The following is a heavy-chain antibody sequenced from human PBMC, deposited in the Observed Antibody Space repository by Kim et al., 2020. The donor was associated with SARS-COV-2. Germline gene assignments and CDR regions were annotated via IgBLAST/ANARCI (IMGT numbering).Heavy chain of an antibody. V-gene: IGHV4-30-4*01. CDR2: IYYSGST. CDR1: GGSISSGDYY. Sequence: SETLSLTCTVSGGSISSGDYYWSWIRQPPGKGLEWIGYIYYSGSTYYNPSLKSRVTISVDTSKNQFSLKLSSVTAADTAVYYCARDPFSITIFGVVITDAFEIWGQGTMVTVSS. CDR3: ARDPFSITIFGVVITDAFEI. D-gene: IGHD3-3*01. J-gene: IGHJ3*02.